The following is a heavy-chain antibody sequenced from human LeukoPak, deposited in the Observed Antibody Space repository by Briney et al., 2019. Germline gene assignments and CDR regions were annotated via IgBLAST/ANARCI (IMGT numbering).Heavy chain of an antibody. D-gene: IGHD6-13*01. CDR3: ARTDRGYSSSWYDY. CDR1: GYTFTSYG. J-gene: IGHJ4*02. Sequence: ASVKVSCKASGYTFTSYGISWVRQAPGQGLEWMGRISAYNGNTNYAQKLQGRVTMTTDTSTSTAYMELRSLRSDDTAVYYCARTDRGYSSSWYDYWGQGTLVTVSS. CDR2: ISAYNGNT. V-gene: IGHV1-18*01.